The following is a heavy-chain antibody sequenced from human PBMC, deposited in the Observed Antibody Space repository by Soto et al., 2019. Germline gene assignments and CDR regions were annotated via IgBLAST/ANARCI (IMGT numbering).Heavy chain of an antibody. V-gene: IGHV1-3*01. J-gene: IGHJ4*02. CDR1: GYTFTSYA. Sequence: GASVKVSCKASGYTFTSYAMHWVRQAPGQRLEWMGWINAGNGNTKYSQKFQGRVTITRDTSASTAYMELSSLRSEDTAVYYCARAVQQLVSPFDYWGQGTLVTVSS. CDR2: INAGNGNT. CDR3: ARAVQQLVSPFDY. D-gene: IGHD6-13*01.